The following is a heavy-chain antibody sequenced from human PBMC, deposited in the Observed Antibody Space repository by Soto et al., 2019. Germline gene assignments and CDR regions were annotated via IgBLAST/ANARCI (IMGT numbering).Heavy chain of an antibody. CDR3: GRGVPAANFPHYMDV. CDR2: ISSNGGST. Sequence: PGGSLRLSCAASGFTFSSYAMHWVRQAPGKGLEYVSAISSNGGSTYYANSVKGRFTISRDNSKNTLYPQMGSLRAEDMAVYYCGRGVPAANFPHYMDVWGKGTTVTVSS. CDR1: GFTFSSYA. V-gene: IGHV3-64*01. J-gene: IGHJ6*03. D-gene: IGHD2-2*01.